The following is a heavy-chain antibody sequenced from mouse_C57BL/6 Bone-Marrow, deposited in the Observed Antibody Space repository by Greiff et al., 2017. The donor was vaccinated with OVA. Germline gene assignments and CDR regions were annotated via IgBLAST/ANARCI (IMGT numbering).Heavy chain of an antibody. J-gene: IGHJ2*01. CDR1: GYTFTSYW. V-gene: IGHV1-74*01. D-gene: IGHD6-1*01. CDR3: AHLRADFDY. Sequence: QVQLQQSGAELVKPGASVKVSCKASGYTFTSYWMHWVTQRPGQGLEWIGRLHPSDSDTNYNQKFKGKATLTVDKSSSTAYMQLSSLTSEDSAVYYCAHLRADFDYWGQGTTLTVSS. CDR2: LHPSDSDT.